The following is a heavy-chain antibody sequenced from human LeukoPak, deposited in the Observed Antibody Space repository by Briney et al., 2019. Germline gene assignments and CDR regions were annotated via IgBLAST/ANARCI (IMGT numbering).Heavy chain of an antibody. CDR3: ARGRITMVRGVRTFDY. Sequence: PSETLSLTCAAYGGSFSGYYWSWIRQPPGKGLEWIGEINHSGSTNYNPSLKSRVTISVDTSKSQFSLKLSSVTAADTAVYYCARGRITMVRGVRTFDYWGQGTLVTVSS. V-gene: IGHV4-34*01. J-gene: IGHJ4*02. CDR2: INHSGST. D-gene: IGHD3-10*01. CDR1: GGSFSGYY.